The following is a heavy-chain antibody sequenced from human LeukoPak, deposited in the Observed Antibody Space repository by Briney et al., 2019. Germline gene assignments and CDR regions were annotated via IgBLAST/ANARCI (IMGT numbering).Heavy chain of an antibody. V-gene: IGHV4-59*01. J-gene: IGHJ5*02. Sequence: SETLSLTCTVSGGSISSYYWSWIRQPPGKGLEWIGYIYYSGSTNYNPSLKSRVTISVDTSKNQFSLKLSSVTAADTAVNYCARVRRWFDPWGQGTLVTVSS. CDR1: GGSISSYY. CDR3: ARVRRWFDP. CDR2: IYYSGST.